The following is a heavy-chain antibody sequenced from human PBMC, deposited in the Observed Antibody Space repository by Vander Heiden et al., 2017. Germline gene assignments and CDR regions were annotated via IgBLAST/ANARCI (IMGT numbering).Heavy chain of an antibody. V-gene: IGHV4-59*01. CDR2: IYYSGST. Sequence: QVQLQEPGPGLVKPWETLSLTCTVAGGSFSSYYWSWIRQPPGKGLEWIGYIYYSGSTNYNPSLKSRVTISIDTSKNQFYLRLSSVTAADTAVYYCARAGGYGSGSEHWGQGTLVTVSS. D-gene: IGHD3-10*01. J-gene: IGHJ4*02. CDR3: ARAGGYGSGSEH. CDR1: GGSFSSYY.